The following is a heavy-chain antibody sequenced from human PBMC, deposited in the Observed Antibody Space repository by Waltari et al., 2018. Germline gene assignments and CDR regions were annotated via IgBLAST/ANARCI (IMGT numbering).Heavy chain of an antibody. Sequence: QEQLVESGGGVVPPGQSLTLSCAASGFTFKTYSLHWVRQAPGRGLQWVAVISSNGNTKYYADAVKGRFTISRDNSRNILHLQMNSLRPEDTAVYFCARVWRDFFYYSMDVWGQGTTVTVS. V-gene: IGHV3-30*16. CDR3: ARVWRDFFYYSMDV. J-gene: IGHJ6*03. CDR1: GFTFKTYS. CDR2: ISSNGNTK.